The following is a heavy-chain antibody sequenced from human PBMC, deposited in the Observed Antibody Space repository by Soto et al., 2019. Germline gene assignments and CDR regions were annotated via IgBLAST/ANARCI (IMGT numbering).Heavy chain of an antibody. J-gene: IGHJ4*02. CDR1: GFTFSSFA. CDR3: AKDRSGYSSSWTPFDY. V-gene: IGHV3-23*01. D-gene: IGHD6-13*01. CDR2: ISGSGGST. Sequence: GGSLRLSCAASGFTFSSFAMSWVRPAPGKGLEWVSAISGSGGSTYYADSVKGRFTISRDNSKNTLYLQMNSLRAEDTAVYYCAKDRSGYSSSWTPFDYWGQGTLVTVSS.